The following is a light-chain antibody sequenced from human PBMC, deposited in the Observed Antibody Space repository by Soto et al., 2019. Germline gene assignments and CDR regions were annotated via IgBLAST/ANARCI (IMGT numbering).Light chain of an antibody. V-gene: IGKV1-5*01. J-gene: IGKJ5*01. CDR1: QSISSW. CDR2: DAS. Sequence: DIQMTQSPSTLSASVGDRVTITCRASQSISSWLAWYQQKPGKAPKLLIYDASSLESGVPSRFSGSGSGTEFTLTISSLQPDDFATYYCQQYSSYPVTFGQVTRLEIK. CDR3: QQYSSYPVT.